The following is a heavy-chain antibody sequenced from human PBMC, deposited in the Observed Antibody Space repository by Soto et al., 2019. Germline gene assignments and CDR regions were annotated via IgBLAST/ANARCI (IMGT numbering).Heavy chain of an antibody. Sequence: GGSLRLSCAVSGFTFFSYEMNCFRQSPFKGLEWVSCISSSGSNIYYADSVKGRFTISRDNAKNLMHLQLNSLRAEDTAVYYCARAGGTTVTGLWHFDSWGQGTLVTVSS. CDR3: ARAGGTTVTGLWHFDS. V-gene: IGHV3-48*03. D-gene: IGHD4-17*01. CDR2: ISSSGSNI. J-gene: IGHJ4*02. CDR1: GFTFFSYE.